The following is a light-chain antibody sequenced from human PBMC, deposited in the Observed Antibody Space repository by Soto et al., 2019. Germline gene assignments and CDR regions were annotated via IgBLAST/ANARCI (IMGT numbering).Light chain of an antibody. V-gene: IGKV3-20*01. CDR1: QSVSSTY. Sequence: EIVLTQSPGTLSLSPGERATLSCRASQSVSSTYIAWYQQNPGQPPRLLIYGASSRATDIPDRFSGSGSGTDFTLTISRLEPEDFAVYFYQQYGRSPPFTFGQGTKVEIK. CDR2: GAS. CDR3: QQYGRSPPFT. J-gene: IGKJ2*01.